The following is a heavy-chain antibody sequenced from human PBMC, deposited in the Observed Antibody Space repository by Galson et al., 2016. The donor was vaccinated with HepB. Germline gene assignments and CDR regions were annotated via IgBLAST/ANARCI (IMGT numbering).Heavy chain of an antibody. V-gene: IGHV5-10-1*01. CDR2: IDPGDSNT. J-gene: IGHJ5*02. CDR1: GYSFTNHW. Sequence: SGAEVKMPGASLRISCKGSGYSFTNHWITWVRQMPGKGLEWMGRIDPGDSNTDYSTAFQGHVNLTVDKSTSVVYLQWSSLKAPDTATNYCARRGAGRGGGLDPWGQGTLVTVSS. CDR3: ARRGAGRGGGLDP. D-gene: IGHD1-26*01.